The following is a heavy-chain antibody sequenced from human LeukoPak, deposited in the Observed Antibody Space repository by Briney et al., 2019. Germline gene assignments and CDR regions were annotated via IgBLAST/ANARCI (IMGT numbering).Heavy chain of an antibody. V-gene: IGHV3-33*01. Sequence: PGGSLRLSCAASGFTFSSYGMHWVRQAPGKGLEWVAVIWYDGSNKYYADSVKGRFTISRDNSKNTLYLQMNSLRAEDTAVHYCARGLGYCTNGVCSNFDYWGQGTLVTVSS. CDR2: IWYDGSNK. J-gene: IGHJ4*02. CDR3: ARGLGYCTNGVCSNFDY. CDR1: GFTFSSYG. D-gene: IGHD2-8*01.